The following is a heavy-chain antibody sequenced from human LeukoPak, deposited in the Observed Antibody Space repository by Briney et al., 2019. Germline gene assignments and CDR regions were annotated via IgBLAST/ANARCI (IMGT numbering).Heavy chain of an antibody. CDR2: IYYGENT. CDR1: GGSISSGPYY. CDR3: ARGPGYSSGWYSSSSGAFDI. J-gene: IGHJ3*02. V-gene: IGHV4-39*07. Sequence: SETLSLTCTVSGGSISSGPYYWGWIRQPPGKGLEWIGNIYYGENTYYNPSLKSRVTISIDTSKNQFSLKLSSVTAADTAVYYCARGPGYSSGWYSSSSGAFDIWGQGTMVTVSP. D-gene: IGHD6-19*01.